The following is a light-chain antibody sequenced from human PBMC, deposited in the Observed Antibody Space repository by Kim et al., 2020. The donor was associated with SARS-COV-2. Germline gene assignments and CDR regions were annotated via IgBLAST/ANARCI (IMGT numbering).Light chain of an antibody. CDR1: HSISTY. J-gene: IGKJ1*01. Sequence: DIQMTQSPSTLSASVGDRVTITCRASHSISTYLAWYHQRPGKAPKLLIYKASTLESGVPSRFSGSGSGTEFTLTISSLQPDDFATYYCQQYNTYSWTFGQGTKVDIK. CDR3: QQYNTYSWT. V-gene: IGKV1-5*03. CDR2: KAS.